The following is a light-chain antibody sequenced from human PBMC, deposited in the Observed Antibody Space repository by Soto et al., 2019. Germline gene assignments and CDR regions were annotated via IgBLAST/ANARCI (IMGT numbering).Light chain of an antibody. J-gene: IGLJ1*01. V-gene: IGLV2-14*03. CDR3: SSYTTSSTLYV. CDR2: DVS. Sequence: QSVLTQPASVSGSPGQSITISCTGTSSDVGAYNYVSWYQHHPGKAPKLMLYDVSNRPSGVSNRFSGSKSGNTASLTISGLQAEDEADYYCSSYTTSSTLYVFGTGTKLTVL. CDR1: SSDVGAYNY.